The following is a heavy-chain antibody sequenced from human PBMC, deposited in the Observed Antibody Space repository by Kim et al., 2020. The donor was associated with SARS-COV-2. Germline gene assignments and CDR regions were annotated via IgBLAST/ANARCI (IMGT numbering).Heavy chain of an antibody. Sequence: YSPSLKSRVTMSADTSRNQSSLKLSSVTAADTAVYFCARIFSSYYYLDVWGKGTSVTVSS. CDR3: ARIFSSYYYLDV. J-gene: IGHJ6*03. V-gene: IGHV4-39*01.